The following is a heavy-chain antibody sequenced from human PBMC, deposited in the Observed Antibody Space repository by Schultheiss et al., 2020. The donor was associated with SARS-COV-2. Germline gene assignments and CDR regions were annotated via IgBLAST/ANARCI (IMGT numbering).Heavy chain of an antibody. V-gene: IGHV3-23*01. CDR1: GFTFSSYA. Sequence: GESLKISCAASGFTFSSYAMSWVRQAPGKGLEWVSAISGSGGSTYYADSVKGRFTISRDNSKNTLYLQMNSLRAEDTAVYYCARDPDSSSSLAFDYWGQGTLVTVSS. D-gene: IGHD6-6*01. J-gene: IGHJ4*02. CDR2: ISGSGGST. CDR3: ARDPDSSSSLAFDY.